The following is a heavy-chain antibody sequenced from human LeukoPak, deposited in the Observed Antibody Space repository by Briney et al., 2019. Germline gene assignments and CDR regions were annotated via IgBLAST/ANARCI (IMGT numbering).Heavy chain of an antibody. D-gene: IGHD2-2*01. CDR2: MNPNSGNT. CDR1: GYTFTSYD. V-gene: IGHV1-8*03. CDR3: ARGGIVVVPAAIRFDP. J-gene: IGHJ5*02. Sequence: ASVKVSCKASGYTFTSYDINWVRQATGQGLEWMGWMNPNSGNTGYAQKFQGRVTITSNTSISTACMELSSLRSEDTAVYYCARGGIVVVPAAIRFDPWGQGTLVTVSS.